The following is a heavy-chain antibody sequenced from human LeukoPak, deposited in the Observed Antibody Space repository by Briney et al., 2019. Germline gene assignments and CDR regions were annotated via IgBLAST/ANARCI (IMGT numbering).Heavy chain of an antibody. CDR2: IIPIFCTA. Sequence: ASVKVSCKASGGTFSSYAISWVRQAPGQGLEWMGGIIPIFCTANYAQKFQGRVTITADKSTSTAYMELSSLRSEDTAVYYCARDASSPVLRYFDWLLYTLDYWGQGTLVTVSS. V-gene: IGHV1-69*06. CDR1: GGTFSSYA. J-gene: IGHJ4*02. D-gene: IGHD3-9*01. CDR3: ARDASSPVLRYFDWLLYTLDY.